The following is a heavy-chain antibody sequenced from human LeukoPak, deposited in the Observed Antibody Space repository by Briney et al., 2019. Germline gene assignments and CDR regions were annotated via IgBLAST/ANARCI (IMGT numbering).Heavy chain of an antibody. CDR2: VTASAGNT. Sequence: GGSLRLSCAASGFTFSSYAMSWVRQAPGKGLEWVSAVTASAGNTYYADSVKGRFTISRDNSKNTLYLHVNSLRAEDTAVYYCAKGDYYGSGSTFKNGMDVWGQGTTVTVSS. V-gene: IGHV3-23*01. CDR3: AKGDYYGSGSTFKNGMDV. J-gene: IGHJ6*02. CDR1: GFTFSSYA. D-gene: IGHD3-10*01.